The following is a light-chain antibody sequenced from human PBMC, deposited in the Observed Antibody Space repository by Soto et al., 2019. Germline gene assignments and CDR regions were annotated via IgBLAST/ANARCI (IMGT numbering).Light chain of an antibody. Sequence: QSALTQSASVSGSPGQSITISCTGTSSDVGSYNLVSWYQQYPGKAPKLMIYEVSKRPSGVSNRFSGSKSGNTASLTISGLQAEDEADYYCCSYSGSSTYVFGTGTKVTVL. CDR3: CSYSGSSTYV. V-gene: IGLV2-23*02. CDR1: SSDVGSYNL. CDR2: EVS. J-gene: IGLJ1*01.